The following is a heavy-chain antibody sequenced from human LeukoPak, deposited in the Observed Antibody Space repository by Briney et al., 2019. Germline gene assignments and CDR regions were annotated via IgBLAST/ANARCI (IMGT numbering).Heavy chain of an antibody. V-gene: IGHV4-34*01. CDR3: ARGQVFDY. CDR2: INHSGST. Sequence: SETLSLTCAVYGGSFSGYYWSWIRQPPGKGLEWIGEINHSGSTNYNPPLKSRVTISVDTSKNQFSLKLSSVTAADTAVYYCARGQVFDYWGQGTLVTVSS. J-gene: IGHJ4*02. CDR1: GGSFSGYY.